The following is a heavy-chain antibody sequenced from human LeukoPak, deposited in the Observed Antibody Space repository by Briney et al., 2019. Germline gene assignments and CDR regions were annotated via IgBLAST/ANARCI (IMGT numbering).Heavy chain of an antibody. D-gene: IGHD3-10*01. V-gene: IGHV4-59*01. Sequence: SETLSLTCNASGGSISSYYWSWIRQPPGKGLEWIGYIYYSGSTNYNPSLKSRVTISVDTSKNQFSLKLTSVTAADTAVYYCARMGPPLRGVRYYYYMDVWGKGTTVTVSS. J-gene: IGHJ6*03. CDR1: GGSISSYY. CDR2: IYYSGST. CDR3: ARMGPPLRGVRYYYYMDV.